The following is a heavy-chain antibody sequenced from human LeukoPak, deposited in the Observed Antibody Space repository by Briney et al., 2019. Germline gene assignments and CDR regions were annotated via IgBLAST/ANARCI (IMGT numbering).Heavy chain of an antibody. CDR1: GFSFSSYG. J-gene: IGHJ4*02. V-gene: IGHV3-30*18. D-gene: IGHD3-22*01. Sequence: GRSLRLSCAASGFSFSSYGMHWVRRAPGKGLEWVTFISYDGSDKYYADSVKGRFTISRDNSKNTLYLQMNSLRAEDTPVYYCAKNYYYDSSGAFDYWGQGTLVTVSS. CDR2: ISYDGSDK. CDR3: AKNYYYDSSGAFDY.